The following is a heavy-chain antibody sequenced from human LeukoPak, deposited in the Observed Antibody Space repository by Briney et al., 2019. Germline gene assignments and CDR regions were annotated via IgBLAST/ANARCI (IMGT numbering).Heavy chain of an antibody. CDR1: GFTFSSYS. J-gene: IGHJ6*03. CDR3: AKAGHSSGWYYYYYMDV. CDR2: ISSSSSYI. V-gene: IGHV3-21*04. Sequence: PGGSLRLSCAASGFTFSSYSMNWVRQAPGKGLEWVSSISSSSSYIYYADSVKGRFTISGVNSKNTLYLQMNSLRAEDTAVYYCAKAGHSSGWYYYYYMDVWGKGTTVTVSS. D-gene: IGHD6-19*01.